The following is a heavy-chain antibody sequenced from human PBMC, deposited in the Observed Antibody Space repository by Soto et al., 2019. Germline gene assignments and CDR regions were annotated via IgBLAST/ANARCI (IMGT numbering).Heavy chain of an antibody. CDR3: ARDLGGPDY. J-gene: IGHJ4*02. CDR1: GFTLSAYW. D-gene: IGHD3-16*01. CDR2: LSSDGFGT. Sequence: GGSLRLSCAASGFTLSAYWMHWVRQAPGRGLEWVSRLSSDGFGTAYADSVRGRFHISRDNARNTLFLQMNGLRAEDTAVYYCARDLGGPDYWGRGTLVTVSS. V-gene: IGHV3-74*03.